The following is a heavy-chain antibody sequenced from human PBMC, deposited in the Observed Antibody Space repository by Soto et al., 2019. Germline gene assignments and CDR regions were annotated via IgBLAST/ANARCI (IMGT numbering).Heavy chain of an antibody. CDR3: SSDSSYAYDSCALDP. J-gene: IGHJ5*02. CDR2: INHSGGT. V-gene: IGHV4-34*01. Sequence: PGKGLEWIGGINHSGGTNYNPSLKSRVTLSLDTSKNQFSLKLSSVTAADTAVYYCSSDSSYAYDSCALDPWGQVTLVS. D-gene: IGHD3-16*01.